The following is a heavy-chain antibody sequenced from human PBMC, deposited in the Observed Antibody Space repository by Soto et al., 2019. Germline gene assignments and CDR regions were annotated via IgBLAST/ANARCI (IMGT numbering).Heavy chain of an antibody. CDR3: ARDGEGF. CDR1: GFTFSSNW. CDR2: INTDGSAT. D-gene: IGHD2-21*01. J-gene: IGHJ4*02. Sequence: EVPLVESGGGLVQPGGSLRLSCAASGFTFSSNWMHWVRRVPGRGLVWVARINTDGSATNYVDSVKGRFTVSRDNAKNTLYLQMTSLRVEDTAVYYCARDGEGFWGQGTLVTVSS. V-gene: IGHV3-74*01.